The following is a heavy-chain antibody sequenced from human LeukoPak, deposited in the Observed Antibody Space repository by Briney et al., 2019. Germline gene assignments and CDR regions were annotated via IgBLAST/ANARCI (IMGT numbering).Heavy chain of an antibody. CDR1: GITFRTYA. D-gene: IGHD1-1*01. CDR2: INDNGGTT. CDR3: ASWAGGVTHRGRWNGPFDY. V-gene: IGHV3-23*01. Sequence: PGGSLRLPCVASGITFRTYAMSWIRQTPGKGLEWISFINDNGGTTNYADPVKGRFTISRDNSKNTVYLQMNTLGDDDAAVYYCASWAGGVTHRGRWNGPFDYWGQGTLVTVSS. J-gene: IGHJ4*02.